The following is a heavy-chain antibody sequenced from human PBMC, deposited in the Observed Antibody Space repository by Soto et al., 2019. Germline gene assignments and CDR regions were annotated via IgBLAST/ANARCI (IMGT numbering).Heavy chain of an antibody. CDR1: GFSFSNSA. V-gene: IGHV3-23*01. J-gene: IGHJ4*02. CDR2: ISGSGDIT. Sequence: EVQLLESGGGLVQPGGSLRLSCAVSGFSFSNSAMTWVRQAPGKGLEWVSGISGSGDITYNTDSVKGRFAISRDTSNNVVYLQMRSLGAEDTAVYYCAKVPQWVLRYHDWFFDYWGQGTLVTVSS. CDR3: AKVPQWVLRYHDWFFDY. D-gene: IGHD3-9*01.